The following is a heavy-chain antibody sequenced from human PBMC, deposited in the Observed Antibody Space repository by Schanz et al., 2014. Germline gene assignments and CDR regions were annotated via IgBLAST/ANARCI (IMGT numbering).Heavy chain of an antibody. V-gene: IGHV1-46*03. CDR3: ARVDYGGHFDY. CDR1: GYTFSSHG. J-gene: IGHJ4*02. D-gene: IGHD4-17*01. CDR2: INPSGGSA. Sequence: QVQLVQSGAEVKKPGASVKVSCKASGYTFSSHGISWVRQAPGQGLEWMGIINPSGGSASYAQKFQGRVTMTRDTSTSTVYMELSSLRSEDTAVYYCARVDYGGHFDYWGQGTLVTVSS.